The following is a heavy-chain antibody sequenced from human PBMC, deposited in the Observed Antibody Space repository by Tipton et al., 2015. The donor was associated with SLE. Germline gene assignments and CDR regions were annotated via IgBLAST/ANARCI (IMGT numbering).Heavy chain of an antibody. J-gene: IGHJ4*02. V-gene: IGHV3-30*03. CDR3: AGGLLWFREPFDY. CDR2: ISYDGSNK. D-gene: IGHD3-10*01. Sequence: SLRLSCAASGFTFSSYSINWVRQAPGKGLEWVAVISYDGSNKYYADSVKGRFTISRDNSKNTLYLQMNSLRAEDTAVYYCAGGLLWFREPFDYWGQGTLVTVSS. CDR1: GFTFSSYS.